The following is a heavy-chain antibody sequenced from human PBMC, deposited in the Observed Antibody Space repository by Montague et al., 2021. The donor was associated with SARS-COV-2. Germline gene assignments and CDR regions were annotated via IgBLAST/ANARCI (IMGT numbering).Heavy chain of an antibody. CDR2: IYHTGST. CDR3: ARKGSGRSDLAY. CDR1: GGSISTDNW. Sequence: SETLSLTCVVSGGSISTDNWWTWVRLPPGKCLEWVGAIYHTGSTKYKPSLKSRVSMPVDKSWNQFSLRLTSVTAADTAIYYCARKGSGRSDLAYWGQGTLVTVSS. V-gene: IGHV4-4*02. D-gene: IGHD1-26*01. J-gene: IGHJ4*02.